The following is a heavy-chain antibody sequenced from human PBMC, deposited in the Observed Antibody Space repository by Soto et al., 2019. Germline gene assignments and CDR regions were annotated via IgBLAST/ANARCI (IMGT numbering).Heavy chain of an antibody. V-gene: IGHV4-59*08. D-gene: IGHD6-13*01. CDR1: GGSISSYY. CDR2: IYYSGST. CDR3: GRKSGPAAAGTVFAY. Sequence: SETLSLTCTVSGGSISSYYWSWIRQPPGKGLEWIGYIYYSGSTNYNPSLKSRVTISVDTSKNQFSLKLSSVTAADTAVYYCGRKSGPAAAGTVFAYGGRETLVPVPS. J-gene: IGHJ4*02.